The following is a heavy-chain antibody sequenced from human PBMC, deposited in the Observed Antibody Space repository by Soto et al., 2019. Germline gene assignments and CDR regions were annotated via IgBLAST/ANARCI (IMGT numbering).Heavy chain of an antibody. V-gene: IGHV2-70*13. D-gene: IGHD1-26*01. CDR1: GFSITSPGMS. Sequence: SGPTLVNPTETLTLTCTFSGFSITSPGMSVSWIRQPPGRALEWLALIERDDDDKYYSTSLKTRLTNSKDTRKNQVVLTMANMDPADTATYYCARSIGRPRKFNGMDVWGQGTTVTVSS. CDR3: ARSIGRPRKFNGMDV. J-gene: IGHJ6*02. CDR2: IERDDDDK.